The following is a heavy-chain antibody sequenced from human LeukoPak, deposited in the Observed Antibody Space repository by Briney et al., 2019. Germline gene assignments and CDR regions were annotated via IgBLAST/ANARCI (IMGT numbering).Heavy chain of an antibody. V-gene: IGHV4-39*01. CDR3: ASRGADCGGDCYSFGT. CDR2: IYYTGST. J-gene: IGHJ4*02. Sequence: PSETLSLTCTVSGGSISSSSYYWGWIRQPPGKGLEWNGSIYYTGSTYYNPSLKSRVTISVDTSKNQLSLKLSSVTAADTAVYYCASRGADCGGDCYSFGTWGQGTLVTVSS. D-gene: IGHD2-21*02. CDR1: GGSISSSSYY.